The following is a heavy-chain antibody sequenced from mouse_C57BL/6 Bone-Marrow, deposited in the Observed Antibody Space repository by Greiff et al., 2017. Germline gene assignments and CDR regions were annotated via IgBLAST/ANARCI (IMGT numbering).Heavy chain of an antibody. D-gene: IGHD2-12*01. V-gene: IGHV1-4*01. Sequence: VQLQQSGAELARPGASVKMSCKASGYTFTSYTMHWVKQRPGQGLAWIGYFNPSSGYTKYNQKFKDKATLTADKSSSKSYMQLSSLTSEDAAVYYCASSAYYNCSYWGQGTLVTVSA. CDR2: FNPSSGYT. CDR3: ASSAYYNCSY. CDR1: GYTFTSYT. J-gene: IGHJ3*01.